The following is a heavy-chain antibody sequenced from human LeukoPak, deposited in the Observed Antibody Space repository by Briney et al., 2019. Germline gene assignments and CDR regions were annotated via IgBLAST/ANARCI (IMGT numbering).Heavy chain of an antibody. V-gene: IGHV3-21*01. CDR1: GFTFSSYS. Sequence: GGSLRLSCAASGFTFSSYSMNWVRQAPGKGLEWVSSISSSSSSYIYYADSVKGRFTISRDNAKNSLYLQMNSLRAEDTAVYYCARERSLRWRAPRDAFDIWGQGTMVTVSS. CDR3: ARERSLRWRAPRDAFDI. CDR2: ISSSSSSYI. D-gene: IGHD4-23*01. J-gene: IGHJ3*02.